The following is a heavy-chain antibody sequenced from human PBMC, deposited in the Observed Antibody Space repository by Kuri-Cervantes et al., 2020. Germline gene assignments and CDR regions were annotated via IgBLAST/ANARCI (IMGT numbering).Heavy chain of an antibody. Sequence: GSLRLSCTVSGGSVSSGSYYWSWIRQPPGKGLEWIGYIYYSGSTNYNPSLKSRVTISVDTSKNQFSLKLSSVTAADAAVYYCARVRAVAGKRHYYYYYGMDVWGQGTTVTVSS. V-gene: IGHV4-61*01. CDR3: ARVRAVAGKRHYYYYYGMDV. CDR2: IYYSGST. D-gene: IGHD6-19*01. CDR1: GGSVSSGSYY. J-gene: IGHJ6*02.